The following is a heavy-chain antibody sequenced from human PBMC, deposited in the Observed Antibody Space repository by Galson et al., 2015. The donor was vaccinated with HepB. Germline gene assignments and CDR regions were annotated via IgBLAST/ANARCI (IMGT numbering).Heavy chain of an antibody. CDR3: ARDSRLELRLNNYYYYGMDV. D-gene: IGHD1-7*01. CDR1: GYSFTSYD. Sequence: SVKVSCKASGYSFTSYDISWLRQAPGQGLEWMGWISGYDGSTNYPQTLQGKVIMTTDRSTNTGYMEVRSLRSDDTAIYYCARDSRLELRLNNYYYYGMDVWSQGTTVTVSS. CDR2: ISGYDGST. J-gene: IGHJ6*02. V-gene: IGHV1-18*01.